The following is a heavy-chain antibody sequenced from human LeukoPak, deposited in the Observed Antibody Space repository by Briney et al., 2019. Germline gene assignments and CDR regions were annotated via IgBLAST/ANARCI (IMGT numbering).Heavy chain of an antibody. J-gene: IGHJ4*02. Sequence: SETLSLTCTVSGVSLSSDYWSWIRQPPGKGLEWIGSIYYSGSTNYNPSLKSRVTISVDTSKNQFSLKLSSVTAADTAVYYCARRKDSGTYPFDYWGQGTLVTVSS. V-gene: IGHV4-59*08. D-gene: IGHD1-26*01. CDR3: ARRKDSGTYPFDY. CDR1: GVSLSSDY. CDR2: IYYSGST.